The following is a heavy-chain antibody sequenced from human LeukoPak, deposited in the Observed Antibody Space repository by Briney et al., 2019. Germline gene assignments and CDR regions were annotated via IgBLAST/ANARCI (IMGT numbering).Heavy chain of an antibody. D-gene: IGHD6-6*01. Sequence: GGSLRLSCAASGFTFSSYGMHWVRQAPGKGLEWVAVIWYDGSNKYYADSVKGRFTISRDNSKNTLYLQMNSLRAEDTAVYYCARGIEYSSSPFMGYWGQGTLVTVSS. V-gene: IGHV3-33*01. CDR3: ARGIEYSSSPFMGY. CDR2: IWYDGSNK. CDR1: GFTFSSYG. J-gene: IGHJ4*02.